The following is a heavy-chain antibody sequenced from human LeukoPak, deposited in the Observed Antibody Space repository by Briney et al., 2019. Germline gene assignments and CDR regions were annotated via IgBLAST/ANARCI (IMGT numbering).Heavy chain of an antibody. CDR2: ISYDGSNK. CDR1: GFTFRSYG. CDR3: ARGGYTGVFDI. V-gene: IGHV3-30*03. Sequence: GRSLRLSCAVSGFTFRSYGMHWVRQAPGKGLEWVAVISYDGSNKYYADSVKGRFTISRDNSKNTLYLQMKSLRAEDTAVFYCARGGYTGVFDIWGQGTMVTVSS. D-gene: IGHD5-18*01. J-gene: IGHJ3*02.